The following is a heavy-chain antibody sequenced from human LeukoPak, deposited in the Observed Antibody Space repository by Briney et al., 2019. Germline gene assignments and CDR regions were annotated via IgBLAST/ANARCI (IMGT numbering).Heavy chain of an antibody. D-gene: IGHD1-26*01. Sequence: KPSETLSLTCTVSGGSISSGGYYWSWIRQPPGKSLEWIGYIYHSGSTYYNPSLKSRVTISVDRSKNQFSLKLSSVTAADTAVYYCARAVELGAYFDYWGQGTLVTVSS. V-gene: IGHV4-30-2*01. CDR1: GGSISSGGYY. CDR2: IYHSGST. CDR3: ARAVELGAYFDY. J-gene: IGHJ4*02.